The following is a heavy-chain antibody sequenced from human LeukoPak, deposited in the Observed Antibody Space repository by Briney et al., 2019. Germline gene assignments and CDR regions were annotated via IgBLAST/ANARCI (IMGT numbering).Heavy chain of an antibody. CDR1: GGSISSGGYY. J-gene: IGHJ4*02. CDR3: ARDPKASGYFDY. D-gene: IGHD3-10*01. CDR2: IYYSGST. V-gene: IGHV4-31*03. Sequence: SQTLSLTCTVSGGSISSGGYYWSWIRQHPGKGLEWIGYIYYSGSTYYNPSLKSRVTISVDTSKNQFSLRLSSVTAADRAVYYCARDPKASGYFDYWGQGTLVTVSS.